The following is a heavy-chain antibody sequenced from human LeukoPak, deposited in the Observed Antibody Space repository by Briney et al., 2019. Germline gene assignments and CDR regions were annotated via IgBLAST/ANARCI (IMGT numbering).Heavy chain of an antibody. CDR3: AKGISGSYSPIFNY. CDR2: ISGSDGKI. D-gene: IGHD1-26*01. V-gene: IGHV3-23*01. CDR1: GFTFSNYA. J-gene: IGHJ4*02. Sequence: GGSLRLSRAASGFTFSNYAMSWVRQAPGKGLEWVPSISGSDGKINYADSAKGRFTISRDNSWNTLYLQINSLRAEDTAVYYCAKGISGSYSPIFNYWGQGTLVTVSS.